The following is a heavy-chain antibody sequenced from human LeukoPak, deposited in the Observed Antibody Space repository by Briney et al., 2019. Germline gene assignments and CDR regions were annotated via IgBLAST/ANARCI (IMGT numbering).Heavy chain of an antibody. V-gene: IGHV3-21*01. Sequence: GGSLRLSCAASGFTFSSYSMNWVRQAPGKGLEWVSSISSSSSYIYYADSVKGRFTISRDNAKNSLYLQMNSLRAEDTAVYYRARDSGKSSSWYYFDYWGQGTLVTVSS. CDR1: GFTFSSYS. J-gene: IGHJ4*02. D-gene: IGHD6-13*01. CDR2: ISSSSSYI. CDR3: ARDSGKSSSWYYFDY.